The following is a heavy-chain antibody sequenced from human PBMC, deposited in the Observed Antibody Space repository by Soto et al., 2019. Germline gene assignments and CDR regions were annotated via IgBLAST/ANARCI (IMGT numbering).Heavy chain of an antibody. J-gene: IGHJ3*02. CDR2: IYPGDSDT. CDR3: ARLTDILTQRGAFDI. D-gene: IGHD3-9*01. Sequence: GESLKISCKGSGYSFTSYWIGWVRQMPGKGLEWMGIIYPGDSDTRYSPYFQGRVTISADKSISTAYLQWSSLKASDTAMYYCARLTDILTQRGAFDIWGQGTMVTVSS. V-gene: IGHV5-51*01. CDR1: GYSFTSYW.